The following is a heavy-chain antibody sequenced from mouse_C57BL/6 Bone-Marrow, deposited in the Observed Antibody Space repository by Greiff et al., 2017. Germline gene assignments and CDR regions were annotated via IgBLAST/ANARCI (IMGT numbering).Heavy chain of an antibody. D-gene: IGHD1-1*01. J-gene: IGHJ2*01. CDR3: ARITTVVAMNFDY. CDR1: GYTFTSYD. CDR2: IYPRDGST. Sequence: VQLQQSGPELVKPGASVKLSCKASGYTFTSYDINWVKQRPGQGLEWIGWIYPRDGSTKYNEKFKGKATLTVDTSSSTAYMELHSLTSEDSAVYFCARITTVVAMNFDYWGQGTTLTVSS. V-gene: IGHV1-85*01.